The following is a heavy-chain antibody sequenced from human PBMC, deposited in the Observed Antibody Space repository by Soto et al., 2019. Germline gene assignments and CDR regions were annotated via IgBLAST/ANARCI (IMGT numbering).Heavy chain of an antibody. CDR2: ISYDGSNK. CDR1: GFTFSSYA. Sequence: GGSLRLSCAASGFTFSSYAMHWVRQAPGQGLEWVAVISYDGSNKYYADSVKGRFTISRDNSKNTLYLQMNSLRAEDRAVDYCASIAVAGNRRYFDLWGRGTLVTVSS. V-gene: IGHV3-30*04. D-gene: IGHD6-19*01. J-gene: IGHJ2*01. CDR3: ASIAVAGNRRYFDL.